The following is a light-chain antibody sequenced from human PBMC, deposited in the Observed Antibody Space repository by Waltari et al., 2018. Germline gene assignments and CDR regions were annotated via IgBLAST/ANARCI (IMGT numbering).Light chain of an antibody. CDR2: LDS. V-gene: IGLV3-1*01. J-gene: IGLJ3*02. CDR1: KLGNGY. CDR3: QAWGSSTVV. Sequence: SHELTQPPSVSVSPGQTATVTCSGDKLGNGYASWYQQKTGQSPVLVIYLDSKRPSGIPGRFSGSNSGNTATLTISGTQPMDEADYYCQAWGSSTVVFGGGTKLTVL.